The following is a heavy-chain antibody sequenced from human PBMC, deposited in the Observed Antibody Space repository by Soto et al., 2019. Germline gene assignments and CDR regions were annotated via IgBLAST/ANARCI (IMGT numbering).Heavy chain of an antibody. J-gene: IGHJ5*02. CDR3: ASRYGRSSGWFDP. CDR1: GYTFTSYF. V-gene: IGHV1-46*01. Sequence: ASVRVSCKASGYTFTSYFMHWVRQAPGQGLEWMGIINPTGGSTSYAQKFQGRVTMTRDTSTSTVYMELSSLRSEDTAVYYCASRYGRSSGWFDPRGQGTLVTVSS. D-gene: IGHD6-25*01. CDR2: INPTGGST.